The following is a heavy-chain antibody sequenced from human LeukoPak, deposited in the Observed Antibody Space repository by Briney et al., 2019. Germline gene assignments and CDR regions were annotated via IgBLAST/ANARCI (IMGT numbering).Heavy chain of an antibody. D-gene: IGHD3-22*01. J-gene: IGHJ4*02. CDR2: INHSGST. Sequence: SETLSLTCAVYGGSFSGYYWSWIRQPPGKGLEWIGKINHSGSTNYNPSLKSRVTISVDTSKNQFSLKLSSVTAADTAVYYCARVAFYYYDSSGYYRYWGQGALVTVSS. V-gene: IGHV4-34*01. CDR3: ARVAFYYYDSSGYYRY. CDR1: GGSFSGYY.